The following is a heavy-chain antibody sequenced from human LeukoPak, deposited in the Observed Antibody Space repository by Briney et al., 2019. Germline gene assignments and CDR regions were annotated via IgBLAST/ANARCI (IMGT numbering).Heavy chain of an antibody. D-gene: IGHD3-16*01. J-gene: IGHJ4*02. CDR3: AGGAGWLIDY. CDR1: GFSFGRHW. Sequence: GGSLRLSCAASGFSFGRHWMNWVRQAPGKGLEWVANIRQDGSEKNYVDSVKGRFAISRDNAKNSLFLQMDSLRAEDTAVYYCAGGAGWLIDYWGQGTLVTVSS. CDR2: IRQDGSEK. V-gene: IGHV3-7*03.